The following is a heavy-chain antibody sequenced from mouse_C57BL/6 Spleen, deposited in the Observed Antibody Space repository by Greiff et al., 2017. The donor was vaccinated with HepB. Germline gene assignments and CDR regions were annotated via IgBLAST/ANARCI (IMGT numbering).Heavy chain of an antibody. CDR2: SDPNSGGT. CDR1: GYPFTSYW. D-gene: IGHD1-1*01. J-gene: IGHJ2*01. CDR3: ARTVITSAGDY. V-gene: IGHV1-72*01. Sequence: QVQLQPPGAELVKPGASVELSCKASGYPFTSYWMHWVKQRPGRGLEGIGRSDPNSGGTKYNEKFKSKATLTVDKPSSTAYMQLSSLTSEDSAVYYCARTVITSAGDYWGQGTTLTVSS.